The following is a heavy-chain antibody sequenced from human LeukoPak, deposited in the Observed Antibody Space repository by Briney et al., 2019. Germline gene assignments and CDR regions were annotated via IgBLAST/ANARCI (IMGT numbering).Heavy chain of an antibody. CDR1: GFTFSSYG. Sequence: GTSLRLSCAASGFTFSSYGMHWVRQAPGKGLEWVAVIWYDGSNKYYADSVKGRFTISRDNSKNTLYLQMNSLRAEDTAVYYCARAGSEYYDFWSGYPTYFDYWGQGTLVTVSS. CDR2: IWYDGSNK. D-gene: IGHD3-3*01. V-gene: IGHV3-33*08. CDR3: ARAGSEYYDFWSGYPTYFDY. J-gene: IGHJ4*02.